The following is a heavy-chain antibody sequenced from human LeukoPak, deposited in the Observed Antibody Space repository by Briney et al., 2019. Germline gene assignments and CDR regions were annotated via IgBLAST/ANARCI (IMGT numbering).Heavy chain of an antibody. V-gene: IGHV1-18*01. J-gene: IGHJ4*02. CDR2: ISAYIGNT. CDR1: GYIFTTYG. CDR3: ARAWDCSSTTCYVYFDY. Sequence: ASVKVSCKTSGYIFTTYGISWVRQAPGQGLEWTGWISAYIGNTNYAQKLQGRVTMTTDTSTSTAYMELRSLTSDDTAVYYCARAWDCSSTTCYVYFDYWGQGSLVTVSS. D-gene: IGHD2-2*01.